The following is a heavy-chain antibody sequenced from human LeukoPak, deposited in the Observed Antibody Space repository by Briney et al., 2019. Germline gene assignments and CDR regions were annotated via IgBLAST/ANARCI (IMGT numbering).Heavy chain of an antibody. V-gene: IGHV4-31*03. CDR2: IYYSGST. D-gene: IGHD6-6*01. CDR1: GGSISSGGYY. CDR3: ARESNSSSLSTHNWFDP. J-gene: IGHJ5*02. Sequence: NPSQTLSLTCTVSGGSISSGGYYWSWIRQHPGKGLEWIGYIYYSGSTYYNPSLKSRVTISVDTSKNQFSLKLSPVTAADTAVYYCARESNSSSLSTHNWFDPWGQGTLVTVSS.